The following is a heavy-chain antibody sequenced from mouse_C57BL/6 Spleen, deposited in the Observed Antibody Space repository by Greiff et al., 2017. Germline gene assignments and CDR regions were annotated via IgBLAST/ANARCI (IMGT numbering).Heavy chain of an antibody. D-gene: IGHD3-3*01. CDR3: ARKGSAGAWFAY. CDR2: IYPGNGST. J-gene: IGHJ3*01. CDR1: GYTFTSYW. Sequence: QVQLQQPGAELVKPGASVKMSCKASGYTFTSYWITWVKQRPGQGLAWIGDIYPGNGSTNYNEKFKSKATLTVDTSSSTAYMQLISLTSEDSAVYYCARKGSAGAWFAYWGQGTLVTVSA. V-gene: IGHV1-55*01.